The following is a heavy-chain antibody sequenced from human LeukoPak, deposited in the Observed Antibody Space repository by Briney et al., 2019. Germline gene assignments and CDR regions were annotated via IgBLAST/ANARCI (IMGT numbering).Heavy chain of an antibody. CDR2: INPNSGGT. CDR3: ARDWGYCSGGSCYPDDY. D-gene: IGHD2-15*01. CDR1: GYTFTGYY. Sequence: ASVKVPCKASGYTFTGYYMHWVRQAPGQGLEWMGWINPNSGGTNYAQKFQGRVTMTRDTSISTAYMELSRLRSDDTAVYYCARDWGYCSGGSCYPDDYWGQGTLGTVSS. V-gene: IGHV1-2*02. J-gene: IGHJ4*02.